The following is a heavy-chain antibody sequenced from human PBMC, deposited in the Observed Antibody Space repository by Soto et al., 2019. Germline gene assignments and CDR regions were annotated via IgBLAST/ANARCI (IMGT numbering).Heavy chain of an antibody. CDR2: VSAYNGNT. CDR1: GYTFTSYG. Sequence: ASVKVSCKASGYTFTSYGISWVRQAPGQGLEWMGWVSAYNGNTNYAQKVQGRVTMTTDTSTSTAYMEVRSLRFDDTAVYYCARALGGPGRGFDPWGQGTLVTVSS. V-gene: IGHV1-18*01. CDR3: ARALGGPGRGFDP. J-gene: IGHJ5*02. D-gene: IGHD1-1*01.